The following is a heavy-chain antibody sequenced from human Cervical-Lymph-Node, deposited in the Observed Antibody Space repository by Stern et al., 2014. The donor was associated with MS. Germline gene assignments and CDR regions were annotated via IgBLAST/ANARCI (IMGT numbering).Heavy chain of an antibody. CDR3: ARRGTTGIDY. CDR1: GGSISNYY. D-gene: IGHD4-17*01. V-gene: IGHV4-59*08. J-gene: IGHJ4*02. CDR2: IYYSGST. Sequence: VQLEESGPGLAKPSETLSLTCTVSGGSISNYYWSWIRQPPGKGLEWIGYIYYSGSTNYNPSLKSLVAMSVDTSKAQFSLNLTSVTAADTGVYYCARRGTTGIDYWGQGTLVTVSS.